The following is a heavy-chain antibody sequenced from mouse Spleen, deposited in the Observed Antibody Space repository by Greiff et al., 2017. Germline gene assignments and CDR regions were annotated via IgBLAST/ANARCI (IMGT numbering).Heavy chain of an antibody. V-gene: IGHV1-81*01. J-gene: IGHJ2*01. D-gene: IGHD1-1*01. CDR2: IYPRSGNT. Sequence: VQLQQSGAELARPGASVKLSCKASGYTFTSYGISWVKQRTGQGLEWIGEIYPRSGNTYYNEKFTGKATLTADKSSSTAYMELRSLTSEDSAVYFCAREEAYYGSSLYYFDYWGQGTTLTVSS. CDR3: AREEAYYGSSLYYFDY. CDR1: GYTFTSYG.